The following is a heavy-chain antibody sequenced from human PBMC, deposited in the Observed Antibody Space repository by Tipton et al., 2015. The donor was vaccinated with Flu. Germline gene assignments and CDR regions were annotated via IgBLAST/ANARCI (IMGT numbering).Heavy chain of an antibody. CDR3: GRVSDGLGRLSRYAYYHMDV. V-gene: IGHV4-4*07. J-gene: IGHJ6*03. Sequence: PGLVKPSETLSLNCSVSGASVNSFYWGWMRQPAGKALEWIGHFFASGNTNYNPSLKSRVTMSVDTSKNQLFLKLSSVTAADTAVYYCGRVSDGLGRLSRYAYYHMDVWGKGTTVTVSS. D-gene: IGHD2/OR15-2a*01. CDR1: GASVNSFY. CDR2: FFASGNT.